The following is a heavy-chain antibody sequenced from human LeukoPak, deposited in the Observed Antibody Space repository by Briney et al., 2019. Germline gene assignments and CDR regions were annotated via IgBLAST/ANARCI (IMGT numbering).Heavy chain of an antibody. D-gene: IGHD3-3*01. V-gene: IGHV4-34*01. Sequence: PGGSLRLSCAASEFSVGSNYMTWVRQPPGKGLEWIGEINHSGSTNYNPSPKSRVTISVDPSKNQFSLKLSSVTAADTAVYYCARVRRRFLEWLLSDYYYYMDVWGKGTTVTVSS. J-gene: IGHJ6*03. CDR2: INHSGST. CDR3: ARVRRRFLEWLLSDYYYYMDV. CDR1: EFSVGSNY.